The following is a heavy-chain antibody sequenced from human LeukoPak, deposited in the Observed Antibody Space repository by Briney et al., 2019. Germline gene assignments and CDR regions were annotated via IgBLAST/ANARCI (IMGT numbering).Heavy chain of an antibody. Sequence: GGSLRLSCAAPGFTFYNYAMNWVRQAPGKGLEWVSAISGSGGTTHHADSVKGRFTISRDNSKNTLFLQMNSLRVEDTAVYYCAKAEFLYGSGSYPDYWGQGTLVTVSS. J-gene: IGHJ4*02. V-gene: IGHV3-23*01. D-gene: IGHD3-10*01. CDR1: GFTFYNYA. CDR2: ISGSGGTT. CDR3: AKAEFLYGSGSYPDY.